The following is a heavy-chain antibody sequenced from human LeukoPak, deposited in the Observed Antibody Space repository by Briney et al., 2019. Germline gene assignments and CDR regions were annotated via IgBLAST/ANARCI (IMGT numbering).Heavy chain of an antibody. Sequence: GGSLRLSCAASGFTFSSYEMNWVRQAPGKGLEWVSYISSSGSTIYYADSVKGRFTISRDNAKNSLYLQMNSLRAEDTAVYYCARDVVDHGGVDYWGQGTLVTVSS. CDR3: ARDVVDHGGVDY. CDR1: GFTFSSYE. CDR2: ISSSGSTI. D-gene: IGHD3-16*01. V-gene: IGHV3-48*03. J-gene: IGHJ4*02.